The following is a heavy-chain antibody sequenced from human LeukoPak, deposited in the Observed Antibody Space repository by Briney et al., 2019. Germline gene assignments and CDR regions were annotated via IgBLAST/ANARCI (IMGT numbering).Heavy chain of an antibody. CDR1: GGTFSSYA. Sequence: ASVKVSCKASGGTFSSYAISWVRQAPGQGLEWMGGIIPIFGTANYAQKFQGRVTITADESTSTAYMELSSLRSEDTAVYYCARVWHYYDSSGYFGHNWFDPWGQGTLVTVSS. CDR2: IIPIFGTA. CDR3: ARVWHYYDSSGYFGHNWFDP. V-gene: IGHV1-69*13. J-gene: IGHJ5*02. D-gene: IGHD3-22*01.